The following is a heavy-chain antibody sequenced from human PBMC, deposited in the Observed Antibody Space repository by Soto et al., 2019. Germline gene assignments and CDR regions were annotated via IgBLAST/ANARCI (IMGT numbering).Heavy chain of an antibody. CDR1: GYTFTSYD. CDR2: MNPNSGNT. CDR3: AVYGGNRDWYFDL. Sequence: QVQLVQSGAEVKKPGASVKVSCKASGYTFTSYDINWVRQATGQGLEWMGWMNPNSGNTGYAEKFQGRVTMTRNTSICTAYMELRRLRSEYAAVYYCAVYGGNRDWYFDLWGRGTLVTVSS. D-gene: IGHD4-17*01. J-gene: IGHJ2*01. V-gene: IGHV1-8*01.